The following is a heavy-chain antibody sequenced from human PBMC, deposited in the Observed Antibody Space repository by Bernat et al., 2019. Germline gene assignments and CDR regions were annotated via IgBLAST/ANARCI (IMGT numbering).Heavy chain of an antibody. V-gene: IGHV3-30*01. CDR2: ISDDGNNI. CDR1: GFTFSTYA. Sequence: QVQLVESGGGVVQPGMSLRLSCAASGFTFSTYAMHWVRQAPGKGLEWVAVISDDGNNIFYADSVKGRFTISRDNSKNTLYLQMNSLRAEDTAVYYCAREALTTVITRAYYMDVWGKGTTVTVSS. CDR3: AREALTTVITRAYYMDV. J-gene: IGHJ6*03. D-gene: IGHD4-4*01.